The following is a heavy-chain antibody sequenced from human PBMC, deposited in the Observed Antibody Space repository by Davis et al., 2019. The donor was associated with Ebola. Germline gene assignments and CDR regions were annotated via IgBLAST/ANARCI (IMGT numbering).Heavy chain of an antibody. CDR1: GGTFSSYA. J-gene: IGHJ6*02. CDR3: ARVGCSGGSCYSGYYYYYGMDV. V-gene: IGHV1-69*13. D-gene: IGHD2-15*01. Sequence: SVKVSCKASGGTFSSYAISWVRQAPGQGLEWMGGIIPIFGTANYAQKFQGRVTITADESTSTAYMELSSLRSEDTAVYYCARVGCSGGSCYSGYYYYYGMDVWGQGTTVTVSS. CDR2: IIPIFGTA.